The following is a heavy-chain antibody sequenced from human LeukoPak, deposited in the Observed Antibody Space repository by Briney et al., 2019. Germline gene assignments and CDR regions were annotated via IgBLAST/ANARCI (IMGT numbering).Heavy chain of an antibody. J-gene: IGHJ6*03. V-gene: IGHV4-39*07. CDR2: IYYSGST. CDR3: ARRLGIAVAGRIREDYYMDV. D-gene: IGHD6-19*01. Sequence: SETLSLTCTVSGGSISSSSYYWGWIRQPPGKGLDWIGSIYYSGSTYYNPSLKSRVTISVDTSKNQFSLKLSSVTAADTAVYYCARRLGIAVAGRIREDYYMDVWGKGTMVTVSS. CDR1: GGSISSSSYY.